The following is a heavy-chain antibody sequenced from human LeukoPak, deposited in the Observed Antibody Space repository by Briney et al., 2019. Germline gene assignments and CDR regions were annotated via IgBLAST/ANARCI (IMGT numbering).Heavy chain of an antibody. CDR2: IYYSGST. CDR1: GGSISSYY. CDR3: ARVTGYMVEDYFDY. D-gene: IGHD5-12*01. V-gene: IGHV4-59*01. J-gene: IGHJ4*02. Sequence: SETLSLTCTVAGGSISSYYWSWIRQPPGKGLEWIGYIYYSGSTNYNPSLKSRVTISVDTSKNQFSLRLSSVTAADTAVYYCARVTGYMVEDYFDYWGQGTLVTVSS.